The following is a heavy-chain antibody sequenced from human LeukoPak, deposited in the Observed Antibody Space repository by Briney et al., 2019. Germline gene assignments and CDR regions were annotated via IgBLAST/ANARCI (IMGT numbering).Heavy chain of an antibody. CDR1: GFTFSSYA. Sequence: PGGSLRLSCSASGFTFSSYAMDWVRQAPGKGLEYVSAISSNGGSTYYADSVKGRFTISRDNSKNTLYLQMSSLRAEDTAVYYCVKGGAYCSGGSCYGNFDYWGQGTLVTVSS. J-gene: IGHJ4*02. CDR3: VKGGAYCSGGSCYGNFDY. D-gene: IGHD2-15*01. V-gene: IGHV3-64D*06. CDR2: ISSNGGST.